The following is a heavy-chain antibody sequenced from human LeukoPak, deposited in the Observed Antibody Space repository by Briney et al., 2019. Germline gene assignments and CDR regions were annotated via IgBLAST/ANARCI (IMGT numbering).Heavy chain of an antibody. D-gene: IGHD6-13*01. Sequence: SETLSLTCTVSGGTISGYYWSWIRQPPGKGLEWIGYFYYSGSTTYYPSLRSRVTMSVDTSKNQFSLKLSSVIAADTAVYYCAGYSSSWFFDYWGQGTLVTVSS. J-gene: IGHJ4*02. CDR1: GGTISGYY. V-gene: IGHV4-59*08. CDR2: FYYSGST. CDR3: AGYSSSWFFDY.